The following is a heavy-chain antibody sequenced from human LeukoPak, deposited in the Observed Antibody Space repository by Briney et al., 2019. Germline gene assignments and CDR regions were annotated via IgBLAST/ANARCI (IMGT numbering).Heavy chain of an antibody. J-gene: IGHJ4*02. Sequence: GGSLRLSCAASGFTLSTYSRKWVRQAPGKGLEWVSYISSRSSSMSYSFSVKGRFIISRDNAKNSLYLQMNRLRDEDTAVYFCARGATVTSPLHYWGQGTLVTVSS. V-gene: IGHV3-48*02. CDR2: ISSRSSSM. CDR1: GFTLSTYS. CDR3: ARGATVTSPLHY. D-gene: IGHD4-17*01.